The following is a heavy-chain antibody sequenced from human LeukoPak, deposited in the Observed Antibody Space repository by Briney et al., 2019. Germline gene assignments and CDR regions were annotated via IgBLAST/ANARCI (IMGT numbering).Heavy chain of an antibody. CDR2: IKQDGSEK. CDR1: GFTFSNYW. V-gene: IGHV3-7*01. Sequence: GGSLRLSCAASGFTFSNYWMSWVRQAPGKGLEWVANIKQDGSEKYYVDSVKGRFTISRDNAKNSLYLQMNSLRAEDTAVYYCARMPRSWNYRYAFDIWGQGTMVTVSS. J-gene: IGHJ3*02. D-gene: IGHD1-7*01. CDR3: ARMPRSWNYRYAFDI.